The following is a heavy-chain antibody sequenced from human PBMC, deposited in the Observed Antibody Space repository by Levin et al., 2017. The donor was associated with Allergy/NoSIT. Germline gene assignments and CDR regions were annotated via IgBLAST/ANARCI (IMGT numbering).Heavy chain of an antibody. CDR1: GLTFNNAW. CDR2: IKTKTEGGTT. V-gene: IGHV3-15*01. Sequence: GGSLRLSCTTSGLTFNNAWMNWVRQAPGKGLEWVGRIKTKTEGGTTDDAAPVKGRFTISRDDSKNTLYLQMNSLETADTAVYYCTTVNSGWHAADYWGQGTLVTVSS. J-gene: IGHJ4*02. D-gene: IGHD6-19*01. CDR3: TTVNSGWHAADY.